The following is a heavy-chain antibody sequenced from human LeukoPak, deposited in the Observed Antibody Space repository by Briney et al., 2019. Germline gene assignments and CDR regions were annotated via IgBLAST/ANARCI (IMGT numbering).Heavy chain of an antibody. CDR2: ISSSSSYI. D-gene: IGHD6-19*01. CDR1: GFTFSTYW. CDR3: ARDRSGWSTDY. V-gene: IGHV3-21*01. J-gene: IGHJ4*02. Sequence: GGSLRLSCAASGFTFSTYWMSWVRQAPGKGLEWVSSISSSSSYIYYADSVKGRFTISRDNAKNSLYLQMNSLRAEDTAVYYCARDRSGWSTDYWGQGTLVTVSS.